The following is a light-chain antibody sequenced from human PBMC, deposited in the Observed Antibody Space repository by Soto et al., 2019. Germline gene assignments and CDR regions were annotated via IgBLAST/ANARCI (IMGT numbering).Light chain of an antibody. CDR3: QSYDSSLSGYVV. Sequence: QSVLTQPPSVSGAPGQRVTISCTGSRSNIGAGYDVHWYQQLPGTAPKLLIYGNSNRPSGVPDRFSGSKSGTSASLAITGLQAEAEADYYCQSYDSSLSGYVVFGGGTKVTVL. J-gene: IGLJ2*01. V-gene: IGLV1-40*01. CDR2: GNS. CDR1: RSNIGAGYD.